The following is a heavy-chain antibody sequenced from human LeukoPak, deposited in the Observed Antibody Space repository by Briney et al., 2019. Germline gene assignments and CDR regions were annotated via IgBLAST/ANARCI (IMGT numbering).Heavy chain of an antibody. CDR1: GFTFGDYA. CDR2: IRSKAFGGTP. V-gene: IGHV3-49*03. J-gene: IGHJ4*02. Sequence: GRSLRLSCSASGFTFGDYAVSWFRQAPGKGLEWVGFIRSKAFGGTPEYAASVRGRFTISRDDSKSIAYLQMNSLKTEDTAVYYCTRNTVTVHFDYWSQGTLVTVSS. D-gene: IGHD4-17*01. CDR3: TRNTVTVHFDY.